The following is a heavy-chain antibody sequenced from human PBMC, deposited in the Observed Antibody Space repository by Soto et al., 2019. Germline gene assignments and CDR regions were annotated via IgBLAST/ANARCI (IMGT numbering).Heavy chain of an antibody. Sequence: GGSLRLSCAASGFTFSNYNMNWVRQAPGKGLEWVSSISSSSSYIYYADSVKGRFTISRDNAKNSLYLQMNSLRAEDTAVYYYARTRRHGYNHYYYYYGMDVWGQGTTVTVSS. V-gene: IGHV3-21*01. J-gene: IGHJ6*02. CDR3: ARTRRHGYNHYYYYYGMDV. CDR2: ISSSSSYI. D-gene: IGHD5-12*01. CDR1: GFTFSNYN.